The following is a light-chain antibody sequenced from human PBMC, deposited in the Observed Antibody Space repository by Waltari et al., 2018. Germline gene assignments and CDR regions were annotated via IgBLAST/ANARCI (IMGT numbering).Light chain of an antibody. Sequence: DIQMTHSPSSLSASVGDRVTITCQASQDINNYLNWYHQKPGKAPKLIIYDAAKLEGGVQSRFTGSGAWTDFTLTISSRQPEDIATYYCQQFDNLPITFGQGTGLEI. J-gene: IGKJ5*01. CDR2: DAA. V-gene: IGKV1-33*01. CDR1: QDINNY. CDR3: QQFDNLPIT.